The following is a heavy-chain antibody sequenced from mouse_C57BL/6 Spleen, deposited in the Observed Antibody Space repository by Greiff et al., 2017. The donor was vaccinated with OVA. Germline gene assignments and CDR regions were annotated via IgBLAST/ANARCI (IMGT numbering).Heavy chain of an antibody. D-gene: IGHD1-1*01. CDR2: IHPNSGST. J-gene: IGHJ2*01. CDR3: ARDTVVGERYYFDY. Sequence: QVQLQQPGAELVKPGASVKLSCKASGYTFTSYWMHWVKQRPGQGLEWIGMIHPNSGSTKYNEKFKSKATLTVDKSSSTAYMQLSSLTSEDSAGYYCARDTVVGERYYFDYWGQGTTLTVSS. V-gene: IGHV1-64*01. CDR1: GYTFTSYW.